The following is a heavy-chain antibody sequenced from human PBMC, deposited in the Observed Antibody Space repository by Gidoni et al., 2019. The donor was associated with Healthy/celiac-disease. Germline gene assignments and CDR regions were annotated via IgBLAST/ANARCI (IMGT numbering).Heavy chain of an antibody. J-gene: IGHJ4*02. D-gene: IGHD2-8*01. CDR3: ARDKTCSVLDY. CDR1: GFTFSSYG. V-gene: IGHV3-33*01. CDR2: IWYDGSNK. Sequence: QVQLVASGGGVVQPGRSLRLSCEASGFTFSSYGMHWVRQAPGKGLAWVAVIWYDGSNKYYADSGKGRFTISRDNSKNTLYLQRNSRRAEDTAVYYCARDKTCSVLDYWGQGTLVTVSS.